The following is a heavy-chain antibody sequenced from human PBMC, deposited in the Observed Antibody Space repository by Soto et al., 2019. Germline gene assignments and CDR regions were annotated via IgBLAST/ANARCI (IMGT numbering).Heavy chain of an antibody. CDR2: IIPISGTA. J-gene: IGHJ6*02. CDR3: ARSQGSSTSLEIYYYYYYGMDV. CDR1: GGTLSSYA. V-gene: IGHV1-69*13. D-gene: IGHD2-2*01. Sequence: ASVKVSCKASGGTLSSYAISWVRQAPGQGLEWMGGIIPISGTANYAQKFQGRVTITADESTSTAYMELSSLRSEDTAVYYCARSQGSSTSLEIYYYYYYGMDVWRQGTTVTVSS.